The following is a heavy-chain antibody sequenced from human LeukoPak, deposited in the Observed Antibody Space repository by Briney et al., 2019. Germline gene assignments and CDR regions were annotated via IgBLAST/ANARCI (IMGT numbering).Heavy chain of an antibody. CDR1: GGSISSSSYY. V-gene: IGHV4-39*01. CDR3: ARPQGVASVWDFVY. J-gene: IGHJ4*02. CDR2: IYYSGST. D-gene: IGHD5-12*01. Sequence: PSETLSLTCTVSGGSISSSSYYWGWIRQPPGKGLEWIGSIYYSGSTYYNPSLKSRVTISVDTSKNQFSLKVRSVTAADTAVYYCARPQGVASVWDFVYWGQGTLVTVSS.